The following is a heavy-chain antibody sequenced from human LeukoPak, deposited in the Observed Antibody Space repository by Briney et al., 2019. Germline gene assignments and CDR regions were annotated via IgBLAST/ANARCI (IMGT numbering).Heavy chain of an antibody. Sequence: ASVKVSCKASGYTFTSYDINWVRQATGQGLEWMGWMNPNSGNTGYAQKFQGRVTMTRNTSISTAYMELSSLRYEDTAVYYCAGSYSAPYYYYGMDVWGQGTTVTVSS. CDR1: GYTFTSYD. D-gene: IGHD3-10*01. CDR3: AGSYSAPYYYYGMDV. V-gene: IGHV1-8*01. J-gene: IGHJ6*02. CDR2: MNPNSGNT.